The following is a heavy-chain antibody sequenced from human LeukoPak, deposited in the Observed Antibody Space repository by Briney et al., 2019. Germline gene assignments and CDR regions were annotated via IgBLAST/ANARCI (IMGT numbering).Heavy chain of an antibody. D-gene: IGHD1-7*01. Sequence: GGSLRLSCAASGFTFNTYEMNWVRQAPGKGLEWVSYITSSGSTIYYADYVKGRFTISRDNGKNSLYLQTNSLRAEDTAVYYCARGGWNYVFNYWGQGTLVTVSS. J-gene: IGHJ4*02. CDR3: ARGGWNYVFNY. CDR2: ITSSGSTI. V-gene: IGHV3-48*03. CDR1: GFTFNTYE.